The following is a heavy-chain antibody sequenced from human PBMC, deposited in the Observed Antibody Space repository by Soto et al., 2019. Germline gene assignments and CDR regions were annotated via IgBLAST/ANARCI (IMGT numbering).Heavy chain of an antibody. V-gene: IGHV3-48*01. J-gene: IGHJ6*03. D-gene: IGHD6-13*01. CDR2: ISSSSSTI. Sequence: EVQLVESGEAWVQPGGSLRLSCAASGFTFSSYSMNWFRQAPGKGLEGVSYISSSSSTIYYADSVKGRFTISRDNAKNSLYLQMNSLRAEDTAVYYCARGIAAAGTYYYYYYMDVWGKGTTVTVSS. CDR3: ARGIAAAGTYYYYYYMDV. CDR1: GFTFSSYS.